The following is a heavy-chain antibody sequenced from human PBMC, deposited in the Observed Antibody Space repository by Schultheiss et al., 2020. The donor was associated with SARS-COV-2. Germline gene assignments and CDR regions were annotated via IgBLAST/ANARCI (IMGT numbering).Heavy chain of an antibody. CDR2: INPSGGST. J-gene: IGHJ6*02. CDR3: ARGSYDPSRMDV. Sequence: ASVKVSCKVSGYTLTELSMHWVRQAPGQGLEWMGIINPSGGSTSYAQKFQGRVTMTRDTSTSTVYMELSSLRSEDTAVYYCARGSYDPSRMDVWGQGTTVTVSS. CDR1: GYTLTELS. D-gene: IGHD3-10*01. V-gene: IGHV1-46*01.